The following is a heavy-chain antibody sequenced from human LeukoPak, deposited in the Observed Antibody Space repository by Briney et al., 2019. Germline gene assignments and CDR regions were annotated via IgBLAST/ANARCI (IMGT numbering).Heavy chain of an antibody. J-gene: IGHJ1*01. Sequence: GGSLRLSCAASGFTFHDYAMHWVRQAPGKGLEWVSLISWDGGSTYYADSVKGRFTIPRDNSKNSLYMQMNSLRADDTALYYCAKGYCSGGSCYPKTEYFHHWGQGTLVIVSS. CDR3: AKGYCSGGSCYPKTEYFHH. CDR1: GFTFHDYA. D-gene: IGHD2-15*01. CDR2: ISWDGGST. V-gene: IGHV3-43D*03.